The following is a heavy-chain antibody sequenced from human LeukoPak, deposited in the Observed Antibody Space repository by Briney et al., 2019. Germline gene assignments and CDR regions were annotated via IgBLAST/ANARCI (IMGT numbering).Heavy chain of an antibody. D-gene: IGHD2-2*01. J-gene: IGHJ6*02. V-gene: IGHV1-69*04. CDR2: IIPILGIA. Sequence: SVKVSCKASGGTFSSYAISWVRQAPGQGLEWMGRIIPILGIANYAQKFQGRVTITADKSTSTAYMELSSLRSEDTAVYYCARDAADCSSTSCYASYYYYYGMDVWGQGTTVTVSS. CDR3: ARDAADCSSTSCYASYYYYYGMDV. CDR1: GGTFSSYA.